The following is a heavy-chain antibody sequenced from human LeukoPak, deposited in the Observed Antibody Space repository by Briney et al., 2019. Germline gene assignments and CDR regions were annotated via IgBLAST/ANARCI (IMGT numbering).Heavy chain of an antibody. CDR3: ARTGIAAAATDDAFDI. V-gene: IGHV4-61*02. Sequence: SETLSLTCTVSGGSISSGSYYWSWIRQPAGMGLEWIGRIYTSGSTNYNPSLKSRVTISVDTSKNQFSLKLSSVTAADTAVYYCARTGIAAAATDDAFDIWGQGTMVTVSS. J-gene: IGHJ3*02. D-gene: IGHD6-13*01. CDR2: IYTSGST. CDR1: GGSISSGSYY.